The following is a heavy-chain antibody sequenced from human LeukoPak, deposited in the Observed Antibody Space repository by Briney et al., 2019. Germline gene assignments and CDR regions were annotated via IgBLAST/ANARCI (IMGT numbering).Heavy chain of an antibody. Sequence: GGSLRLSCATSGFTFNTHGMHWVRQAPGKGPEWVAFVEHDGTKKYLDSVKGRFTISRDNSDSALYLQMNSLRAEDTAVYYCAKDKQQLASFDYWGQGTLVTVSS. CDR3: AKDKQQLASFDY. J-gene: IGHJ4*02. CDR1: GFTFNTHG. D-gene: IGHD6-13*01. V-gene: IGHV3-30*02. CDR2: VEHDGTK.